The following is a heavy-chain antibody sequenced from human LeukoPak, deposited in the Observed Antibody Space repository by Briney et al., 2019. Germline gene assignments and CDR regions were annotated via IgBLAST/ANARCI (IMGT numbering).Heavy chain of an antibody. CDR1: GFTFDDYA. V-gene: IGHV3-9*01. Sequence: PGGSLRLSCAASGFTFDDYAMHWVRQAPGKGLEWVSGISWNSGSIGYADSVKGRFTISRDNAKNSLYLQMNSLRAEDTALYYCAKGYDSSGYQGDAFDIWGQGTMVTVSS. CDR2: ISWNSGSI. CDR3: AKGYDSSGYQGDAFDI. D-gene: IGHD3-22*01. J-gene: IGHJ3*02.